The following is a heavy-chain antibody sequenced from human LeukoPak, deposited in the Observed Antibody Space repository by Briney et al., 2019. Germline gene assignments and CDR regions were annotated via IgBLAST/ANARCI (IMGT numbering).Heavy chain of an antibody. CDR1: GVTFSRYA. Sequence: GGSLRLSCAASGVTFSRYAMCWVCQAPGEGLGRVSAISGSGGSTYYADSVKGRFTISRDNAKNTLYLQMNGLGAEGTAVYYCAKGRMINSGAFDIWGQGTMVTVSS. J-gene: IGHJ3*02. CDR2: ISGSGGST. CDR3: AKGRMINSGAFDI. V-gene: IGHV3-23*01. D-gene: IGHD3-22*01.